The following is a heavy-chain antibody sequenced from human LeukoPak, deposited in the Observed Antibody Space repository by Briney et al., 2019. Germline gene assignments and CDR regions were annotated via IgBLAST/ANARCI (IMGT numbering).Heavy chain of an antibody. J-gene: IGHJ4*02. D-gene: IGHD2-2*01. CDR1: GGSVSSNSDY. CDR2: IYSGGLT. Sequence: TSETLSLTCTVSGGSVSSNSDYWSWIRQPAGEGLEWIGRIYSGGLTNYNPSLTSRVSISVDTSTNQFSLKLSSLTASDTAVCFFARGYCRSDGWLNEGFDYWGQGTLVTVCS. CDR3: ARGYCRSDGWLNEGFDY. V-gene: IGHV4-61*02.